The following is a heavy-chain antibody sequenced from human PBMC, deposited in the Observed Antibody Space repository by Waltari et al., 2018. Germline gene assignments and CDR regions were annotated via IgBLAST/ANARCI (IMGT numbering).Heavy chain of an antibody. CDR3: ARDLRTGTLSY. D-gene: IGHD1-1*01. J-gene: IGHJ4*02. Sequence: QVQLVQSGAEVKKPGSSVKVSCKASGGTFSSYAISWVRQAPGQGLEWMGIINPSGGSTSYAQKFQGRVTMTRDTSTSTVYMELSSLRSEDTAVYYCARDLRTGTLSYWGQGTLVTVSS. CDR2: INPSGGST. V-gene: IGHV1-46*01. CDR1: GGTFSSYA.